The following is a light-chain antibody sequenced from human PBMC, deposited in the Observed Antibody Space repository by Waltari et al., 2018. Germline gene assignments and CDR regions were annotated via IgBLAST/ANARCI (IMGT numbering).Light chain of an antibody. Sequence: QSVLTQPPSASGTPGQRVTIPCSGSSSHLGRNTVNWYQQPPGTAPKLLIYSNNQRPSGVPDRFSGSKSGTSASLAISGLQSEDEADYYCAAWDDSLNGNVFGSGTKVTVL. J-gene: IGLJ6*01. V-gene: IGLV1-44*01. CDR1: SSHLGRNT. CDR3: AAWDDSLNGNV. CDR2: SNN.